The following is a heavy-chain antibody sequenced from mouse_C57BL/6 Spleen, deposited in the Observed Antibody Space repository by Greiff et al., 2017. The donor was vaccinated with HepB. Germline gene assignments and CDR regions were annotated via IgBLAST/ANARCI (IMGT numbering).Heavy chain of an antibody. CDR2: LDPETGGT. D-gene: IGHD1-1*01. CDR1: GYTFTDYE. V-gene: IGHV1-15*01. CDR3: TSYYYGSLYFDY. J-gene: IGHJ2*01. Sequence: QVQLQQSGAELVRPGASVTLSCKASGYTFTDYEMHWVKQTPVHGLEWIGALDPETGGTAYNQKFKGTAILTADKSSSTAYMALRSLISEDSAGYYCTSYYYGSLYFDYWGQGTTLTVSS.